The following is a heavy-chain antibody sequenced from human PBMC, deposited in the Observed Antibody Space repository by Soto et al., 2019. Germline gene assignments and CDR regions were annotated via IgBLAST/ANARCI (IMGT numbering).Heavy chain of an antibody. V-gene: IGHV4-30-4*01. CDR1: GDAITNDNFY. Sequence: QVHLQESGPGLVKPSQTLSLTCSVSGDAITNDNFYWSWIRQPPGKGLQWIGYIYHSGITYYNPSLESRVSISVDTSKNQFSLNLRSVSAADTAIYYCARDNSGQVVLWGQGILVILSS. J-gene: IGHJ4*01. CDR2: IYHSGIT. CDR3: ARDNSGQVVL. D-gene: IGHD7-27*01.